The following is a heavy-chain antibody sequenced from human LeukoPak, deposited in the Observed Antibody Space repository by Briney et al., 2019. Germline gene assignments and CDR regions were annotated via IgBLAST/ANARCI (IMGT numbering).Heavy chain of an antibody. CDR1: GFTLRSYW. V-gene: IGHV3-7*01. Sequence: PGGSLRLSCAASGFTLRSYWMSWVRQAPGKGLEWVANIKQDGSETYYVDSMKGRFTISRDNAKNSLYLQMNSLRAEDTAVYYCARDRVGASSGWLGYWGQGTLVTVSS. CDR2: IKQDGSET. CDR3: ARDRVGASSGWLGY. J-gene: IGHJ4*02. D-gene: IGHD6-19*01.